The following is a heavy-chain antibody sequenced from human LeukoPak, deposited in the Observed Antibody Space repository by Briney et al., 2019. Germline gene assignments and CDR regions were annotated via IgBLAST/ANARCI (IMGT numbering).Heavy chain of an antibody. CDR3: AKVSVYRPHAHFDY. CDR1: GFTFSSYA. D-gene: IGHD3-16*02. V-gene: IGHV3-23*01. CDR2: ISGSGGST. J-gene: IGHJ4*02. Sequence: QPGGSLRLSCAASGFTFSSYAMSWVRPAPRKGLEWVSAISGSGGSTYYADPVKGRFTISRDNSKNTLYLQMNSLRAEDTAVYYCAKVSVYRPHAHFDYWGQGTLVTVS.